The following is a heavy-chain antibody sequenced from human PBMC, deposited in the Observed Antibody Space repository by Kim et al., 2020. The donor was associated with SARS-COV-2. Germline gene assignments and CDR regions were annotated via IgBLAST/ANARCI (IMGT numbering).Heavy chain of an antibody. D-gene: IGHD5-12*01. CDR3: ARHKRRWLQLSPDAFDI. CDR2: IYYSGST. CDR1: GGSISSSSYY. V-gene: IGHV4-39*01. J-gene: IGHJ3*02. Sequence: SETLSLTCTVSGGSISSSSYYWGWIRQPPGKGLEWIGSIYYSGSTYYNPSLKSRVTISVDTSKNQFSLKLSSVTAADTAGYYCARHKRRWLQLSPDAFDIWGQGTMVTVYS.